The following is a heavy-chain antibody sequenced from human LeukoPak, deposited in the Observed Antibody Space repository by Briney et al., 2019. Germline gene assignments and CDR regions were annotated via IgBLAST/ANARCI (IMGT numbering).Heavy chain of an antibody. V-gene: IGHV1-8*03. J-gene: IGHJ5*02. CDR2: MNPNSGNT. CDR3: ARGWVAIFGVVIKNWFDP. D-gene: IGHD3-3*01. Sequence: ASVKVSCKASGYTFTSYDINWVRQATGQGLEWMGWMNPNSGNTGYAQKFQGRVTITRNTSISTAYMELSSLRSEDTAVYYCARGWVAIFGVVIKNWFDPWGQGTLVTVSS. CDR1: GYTFTSYD.